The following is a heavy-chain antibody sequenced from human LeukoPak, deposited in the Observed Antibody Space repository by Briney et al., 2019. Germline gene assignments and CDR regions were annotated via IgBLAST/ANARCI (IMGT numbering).Heavy chain of an antibody. Sequence: SRTLSLTCTVSGGSISSGSYYWNWIRQPAGKGLEWIGRIYTTGSTNYNPSLKSRVTISVDTSKNQFSLNLNSVTAADTAVYYCARVGGSSYGQFDYWGQGTLVTVSS. CDR3: ARVGGSSYGQFDY. CDR2: IYTTGST. J-gene: IGHJ4*02. CDR1: GGSISSGSYY. V-gene: IGHV4-61*02. D-gene: IGHD5-18*01.